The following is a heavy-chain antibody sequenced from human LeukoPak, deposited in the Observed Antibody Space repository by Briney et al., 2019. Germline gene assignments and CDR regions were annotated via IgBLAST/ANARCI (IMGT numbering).Heavy chain of an antibody. Sequence: SVKVSCKASGGTFSSYAISWVRQAPGQGLEWMGGSIPIFGTANYAQKFQGRVTITADESTSTAYMELSSLRSEDTAVYYCASGYCSSTSCYVSFDYWGQGTLVTVSS. V-gene: IGHV1-69*13. CDR2: SIPIFGTA. CDR1: GGTFSSYA. CDR3: ASGYCSSTSCYVSFDY. D-gene: IGHD2-2*01. J-gene: IGHJ4*02.